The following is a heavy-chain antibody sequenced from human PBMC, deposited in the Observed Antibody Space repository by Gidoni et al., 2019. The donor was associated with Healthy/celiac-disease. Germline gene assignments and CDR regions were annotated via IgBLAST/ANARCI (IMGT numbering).Heavy chain of an antibody. CDR1: GFTFSSYG. CDR3: AKDKYEYCSSTSCYPFDY. CDR2: ISYDGSNK. J-gene: IGHJ4*02. V-gene: IGHV3-30*18. D-gene: IGHD2-2*01. Sequence: QVQLVESGGGVVQPGRSLRLSCAASGFTFSSYGRHWVRQAPGKGLEWVAVISYDGSNKYYADSVKGRFTISRDNSKNTLYLQMNSLRAEDTAVYYCAKDKYEYCSSTSCYPFDYWGQGTLVTVSS.